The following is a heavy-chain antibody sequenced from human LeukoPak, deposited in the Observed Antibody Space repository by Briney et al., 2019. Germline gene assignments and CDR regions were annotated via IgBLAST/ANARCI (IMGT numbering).Heavy chain of an antibody. V-gene: IGHV4-59*01. CDR1: GGSISSYY. J-gene: IGHJ3*02. CDR3: ARDLPSGDAFDI. CDR2: IYYSGST. D-gene: IGHD3-10*01. Sequence: MASETLSLTCTVSGGSISSYYWSWIRQPPGKGLEWIGYIYYSGSTNYNPSLKSRVTISVDTSKNQFSLKLSSVTAADTAVYYCARDLPSGDAFDIWGQGTMVTVSS.